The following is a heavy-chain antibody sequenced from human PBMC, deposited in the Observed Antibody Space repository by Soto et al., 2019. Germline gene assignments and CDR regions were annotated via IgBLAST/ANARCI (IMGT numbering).Heavy chain of an antibody. J-gene: IGHJ4*02. D-gene: IGHD3-22*01. CDR1: GGSISGGGYY. Sequence: LSLTCTVSGGSISGGGYYWSWIRQHPGKGLEWIGYIYYSENTYYNPSLKSRVSISIDTSTNQFSLKLSSVTAADTAVYYCARVNYYDSLGYYYFDYWGQGTLVTVSS. CDR3: ARVNYYDSLGYYYFDY. CDR2: IYYSENT. V-gene: IGHV4-31*03.